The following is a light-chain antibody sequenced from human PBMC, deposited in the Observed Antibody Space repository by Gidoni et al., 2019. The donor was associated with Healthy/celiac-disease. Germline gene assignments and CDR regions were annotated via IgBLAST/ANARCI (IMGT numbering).Light chain of an antibody. J-gene: IGKJ1*01. CDR2: KAS. CDR3: QQYNSYPPTWT. V-gene: IGKV1-5*03. CDR1: QSISSW. Sequence: DIQMTQSPSTLSASVGDRVTITCRASQSISSWLAWYQQKPGKAPKLLIYKASSLESGVPSRFSGSGSGTEFTLTISSLQPDDFATYYCQQYNSYPPTWTFXXXTKVEIK.